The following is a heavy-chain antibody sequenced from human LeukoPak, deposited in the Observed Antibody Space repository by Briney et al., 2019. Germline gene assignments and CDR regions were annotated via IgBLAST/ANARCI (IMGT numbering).Heavy chain of an antibody. V-gene: IGHV4-4*07. J-gene: IGHJ4*02. CDR2: IYTSGST. CDR3: ARDYYDSSGYYYDY. D-gene: IGHD3-22*01. CDR1: GGSISSYY. Sequence: SETLSLTCTVSGGSISSYYWSWIRQPAGKGLEWIGRIYTSGSTNYNPSLKSRVTMSVDTSKNQFSLKLSSVTAADTAVYYCARDYYDSSGYYYDYWGQGTLVTVSS.